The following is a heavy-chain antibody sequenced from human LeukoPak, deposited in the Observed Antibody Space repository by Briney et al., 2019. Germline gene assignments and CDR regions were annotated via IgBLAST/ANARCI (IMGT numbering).Heavy chain of an antibody. CDR2: IRYDGSNK. CDR1: GFTFRSYG. Sequence: PGGSLRLSCAASGFTFRSYGMHWVRQAPGKGLEWVTFIRYDGSNKYYADSVKGRFTTSRDNSKNTMYLQMNSLRAEDTAVYYCAKDLVVGGNADPHYFDYWGQGTPVTVSS. D-gene: IGHD1-26*01. CDR3: AKDLVVGGNADPHYFDY. J-gene: IGHJ4*02. V-gene: IGHV3-30*02.